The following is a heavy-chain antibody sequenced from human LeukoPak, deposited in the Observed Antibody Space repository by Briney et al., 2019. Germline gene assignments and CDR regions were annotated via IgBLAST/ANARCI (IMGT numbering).Heavy chain of an antibody. CDR2: ISYDGSNK. Sequence: GGSLRLSCAASGFTFSSYGMHWVRQAPGKGLEWVAVISYDGSNKYYADSVKGRFAISRDNSKNTLYLQMNSLRAEDTAVYYCAKDGIGSIVGASWAFDIWGQGTMGTVSS. J-gene: IGHJ3*02. V-gene: IGHV3-30*18. CDR1: GFTFSSYG. CDR3: AKDGIGSIVGASWAFDI. D-gene: IGHD1-26*01.